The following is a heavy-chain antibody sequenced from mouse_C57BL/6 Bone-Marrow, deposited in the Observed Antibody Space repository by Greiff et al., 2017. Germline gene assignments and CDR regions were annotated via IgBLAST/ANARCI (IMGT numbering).Heavy chain of an antibody. CDR1: GYTFTSYW. D-gene: IGHD2-1*01. V-gene: IGHV1-64*01. J-gene: IGHJ2*01. CDR2: IHPNSGST. Sequence: VQLQQSGAELVKPGASVKLSCKASGYTFTSYWMHWVKQRPGQGLEWIGMIHPNSGSTNYNEKFKSKATLTVDKSSSTAYMQLSSLTSEDSAVYYCARYYGNYLYYFDYWGQGTTLTVSS. CDR3: ARYYGNYLYYFDY.